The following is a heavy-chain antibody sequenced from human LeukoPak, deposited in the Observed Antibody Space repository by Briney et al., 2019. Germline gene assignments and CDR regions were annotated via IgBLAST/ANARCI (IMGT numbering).Heavy chain of an antibody. D-gene: IGHD5-12*01. J-gene: IGHJ4*02. Sequence: GGSLRLSCAASGFTFSSYAMSWVRQAPGKGLEWVSAISGSGGSTYHADSVKGRFTISRDNSKNTLYLQMNSLRAEDTAVYYCAKSAGWLLISLIDYWGQGTLVTVSS. V-gene: IGHV3-23*01. CDR2: ISGSGGST. CDR3: AKSAGWLLISLIDY. CDR1: GFTFSSYA.